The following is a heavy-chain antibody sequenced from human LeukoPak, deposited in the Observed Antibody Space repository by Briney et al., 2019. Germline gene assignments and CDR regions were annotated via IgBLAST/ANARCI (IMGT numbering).Heavy chain of an antibody. CDR2: IYYSGST. CDR1: GGSISSSSYY. V-gene: IGHV4-39*07. J-gene: IGHJ4*02. Sequence: SETLSLTCTVSGGSISSSSYYWSWIRQPPGKGLEWIGSIYYSGSTYYNPSLKSRVTISVDTSKNQFSLKLSSVTAADTAVYYCARVKPQACFDYWGQGTLVTVSS. CDR3: ARVKPQACFDY.